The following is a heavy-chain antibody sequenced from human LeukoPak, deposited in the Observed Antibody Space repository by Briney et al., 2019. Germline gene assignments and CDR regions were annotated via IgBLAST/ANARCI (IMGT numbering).Heavy chain of an antibody. Sequence: GGSLRLSCAASGFTFSSYGMHWVRQAPGKGLEWVSAIGGSGGSAYYADSVKGRFTISRDNSKNTLYLQMNSLRAEDTAVYYCAKVRYYYDSSGLDAFDIWGQGTMVTVSS. V-gene: IGHV3-23*01. CDR2: IGGSGGSA. D-gene: IGHD3-22*01. CDR3: AKVRYYYDSSGLDAFDI. J-gene: IGHJ3*02. CDR1: GFTFSSYG.